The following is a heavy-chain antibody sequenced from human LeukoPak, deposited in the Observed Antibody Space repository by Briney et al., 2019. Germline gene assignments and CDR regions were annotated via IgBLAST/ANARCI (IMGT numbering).Heavy chain of an antibody. J-gene: IGHJ4*02. CDR3: ARNNPPYFDY. D-gene: IGHD1/OR15-1a*01. V-gene: IGHV4-59*08. CDR2: IYYSGST. Sequence: SETLSLTCTVSGDSISDYYWSWIRQPPGKGLEWIGYIYYSGSTNYNPSLKSRVTISVDTSKNQFSLKLSSVTAADTAVYYCARNNPPYFDYWGQGTLVTVSS. CDR1: GDSISDYY.